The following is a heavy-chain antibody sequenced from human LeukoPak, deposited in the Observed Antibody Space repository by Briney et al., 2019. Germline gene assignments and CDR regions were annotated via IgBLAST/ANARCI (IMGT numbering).Heavy chain of an antibody. CDR1: GFTFSSYE. CDR3: ARASDYGDYVARFDY. D-gene: IGHD4-17*01. CDR2: ISSSGSTI. V-gene: IGHV3-48*03. Sequence: GGSLRLSCGASGFTFSSYEMNWVRQAPGKGLEWVSYISSSGSTIYYADSVKGRFTISRDNAKNSLYLQMNSLRAEDTAVCYCARASDYGDYVARFDYWGQGTLVTVSS. J-gene: IGHJ4*02.